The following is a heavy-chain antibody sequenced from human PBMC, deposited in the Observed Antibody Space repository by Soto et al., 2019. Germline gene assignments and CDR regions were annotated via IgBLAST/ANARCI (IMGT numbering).Heavy chain of an antibody. J-gene: IGHJ6*02. CDR3: AKPLIAARSYYYYGMDV. Sequence: GGSLRLSCAASGFTFSRYAMSWVRQAPWKGLEWVSAISGSGGSTYYADSVKGRFTISRDNSKNTLYLQMNSLRAEDTAVYYCAKPLIAARSYYYYGMDVWGQGTTVTVSS. D-gene: IGHD6-6*01. CDR2: ISGSGGST. V-gene: IGHV3-23*01. CDR1: GFTFSRYA.